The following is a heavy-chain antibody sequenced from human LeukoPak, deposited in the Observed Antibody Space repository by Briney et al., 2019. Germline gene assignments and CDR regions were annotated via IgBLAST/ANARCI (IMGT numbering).Heavy chain of an antibody. J-gene: IGHJ4*02. CDR1: GGSISSSSYY. D-gene: IGHD6-19*01. CDR3: ARVGQWLSTYYFDY. Sequence: SETLSLTCTVSGGSISSSSYYWGWIRQPPGKGLEWIGSIYYSGSTYYNPSLKSRVTISVDTSKNQFSLKLSSVTAADTAVYYCARVGQWLSTYYFDYWGQGTLVTVSS. CDR2: IYYSGST. V-gene: IGHV4-39*01.